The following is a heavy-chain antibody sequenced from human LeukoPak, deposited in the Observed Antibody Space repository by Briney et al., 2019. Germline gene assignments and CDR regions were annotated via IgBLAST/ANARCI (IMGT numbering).Heavy chain of an antibody. CDR2: FQYSGNS. CDR1: GSSITAFY. CDR3: ARNPPRVAYFDY. V-gene: IGHV4-59*01. J-gene: IGHJ4*02. Sequence: SETLSLTCNVSGSSITAFYWSWIRQSPGKGLEWIGSFQYSGNSNYNPSLKSRVAMSVDTSKRQLSLKLSSVTAADTAVYYCARNPPRVAYFDYWGQGTLVTVSS.